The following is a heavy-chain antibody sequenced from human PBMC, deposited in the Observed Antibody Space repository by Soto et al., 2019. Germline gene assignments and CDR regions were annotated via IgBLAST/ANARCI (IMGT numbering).Heavy chain of an antibody. CDR1: EDIFGSSG. CDR2: IIPVFGTT. CDR3: AKGDTGEAATTGALDL. V-gene: IGHV1-69*01. Sequence: QAQVVQSGPEVAKPGSSVKVSCKASEDIFGSSGFSWVRQAPGLGLEWMGGIIPVFGTTEYAEKFRGRVTISADDDKRTVYMELDSLTSDATAVDYCAKGDTGEAATTGALDLWGQGTLVTVSS. J-gene: IGHJ4*02. D-gene: IGHD5-12*01.